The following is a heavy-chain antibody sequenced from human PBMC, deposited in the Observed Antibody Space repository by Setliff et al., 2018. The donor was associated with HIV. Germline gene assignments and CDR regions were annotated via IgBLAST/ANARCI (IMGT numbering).Heavy chain of an antibody. Sequence: GSLRLSCAASGFTFNSYAMSWVRQAPGKGLEWVATISGSTGDTYYADSVKGRFTISRDNSKNTLSLQMNSLGAEDTAVYYCANRLRGYNKWYYFDYWGQGTLVTVSS. CDR2: ISGSTGDT. V-gene: IGHV3-23*01. J-gene: IGHJ4*02. CDR1: GFTFNSYA. D-gene: IGHD1-1*01. CDR3: ANRLRGYNKWYYFDY.